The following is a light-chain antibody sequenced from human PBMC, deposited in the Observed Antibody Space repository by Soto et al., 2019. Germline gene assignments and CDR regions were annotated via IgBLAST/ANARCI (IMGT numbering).Light chain of an antibody. J-gene: IGKJ1*01. Sequence: DIQMTQSPSSLSASVGDRVTITCRASQSISIYLNWYQQTPGKAPKLLIYGASTLQRGVPSRFSGSGSVTDFTLTISSLQPEDCATYDCQPTSSPPWTFGKGTKVEIK. CDR3: QPTSSPPWT. CDR1: QSISIY. V-gene: IGKV1-39*01. CDR2: GAS.